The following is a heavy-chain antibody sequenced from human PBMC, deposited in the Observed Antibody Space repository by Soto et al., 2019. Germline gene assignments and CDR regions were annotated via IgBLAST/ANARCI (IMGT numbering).Heavy chain of an antibody. CDR3: ARAVRSLHYYDSSGYYSGLIQH. Sequence: SETLSLTCTVSGGSISSGDYYWSWIRQPPGKGLEWIGYIYYSGSTYYNPSLKSRVTISVDTSKNQFSLKLSSVTAADTAVYYCARAVRSLHYYDSSGYYSGLIQHWGRGTLVTVSS. V-gene: IGHV4-30-4*01. J-gene: IGHJ1*01. CDR2: IYYSGST. CDR1: GGSISSGDYY. D-gene: IGHD3-22*01.